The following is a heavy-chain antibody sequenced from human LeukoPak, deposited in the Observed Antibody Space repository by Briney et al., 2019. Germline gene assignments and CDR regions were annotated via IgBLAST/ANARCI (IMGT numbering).Heavy chain of an antibody. J-gene: IGHJ4*02. D-gene: IGHD2-15*01. Sequence: PPETLPLTCVVSGASVSTTSCLWGWVRQTPGKGLEWIGSISYTGSSYYNPSLNSRVTMSLGPAKNHFSLRMTSLTAADTAVYYCVRDLGVGGSWPLDFWGPGTVVIVSS. V-gene: IGHV4-39*07. CDR1: GASVSTTSCL. CDR2: ISYTGSS. CDR3: VRDLGVGGSWPLDF.